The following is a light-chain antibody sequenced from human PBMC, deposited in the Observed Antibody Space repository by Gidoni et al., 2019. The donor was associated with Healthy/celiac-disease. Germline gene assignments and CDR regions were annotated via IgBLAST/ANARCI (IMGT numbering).Light chain of an antibody. J-gene: IGKJ4*01. CDR3: QQYGAPPLT. V-gene: IGKV3-20*01. CDR1: QTVSANF. Sequence: EIVLTQFPGTLSVSPGERATLFCGATQTVSANFLPWYQQKPGQPPTLLIYDASRRATGVPDRFSGSGSGTDFSLTINRLQTEDSALYYCQQYGAPPLTFGGGTRVEI. CDR2: DAS.